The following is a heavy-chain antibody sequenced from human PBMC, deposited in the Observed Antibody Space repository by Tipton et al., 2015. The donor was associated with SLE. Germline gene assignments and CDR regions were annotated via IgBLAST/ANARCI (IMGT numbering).Heavy chain of an antibody. J-gene: IGHJ4*02. D-gene: IGHD6-13*01. CDR3: AREQQGYYFDY. Sequence: TLSLTCTVSGGSISSGSYYWSWIRQPAGKGLEWIGYIYYSGSTNYNPSLKSRVTISVDTSKNQFSLKLSSVTAADTAVYYCAREQQGYYFDYWGQGTLVTVSS. CDR1: GGSISSGSYY. CDR2: IYYSGST. V-gene: IGHV4-61*09.